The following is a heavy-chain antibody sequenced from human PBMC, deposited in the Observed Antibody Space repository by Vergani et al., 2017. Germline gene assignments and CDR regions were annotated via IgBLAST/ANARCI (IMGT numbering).Heavy chain of an antibody. CDR2: IKQGGSEK. J-gene: IGHJ5*02. CDR3: ARELELRA. CDR1: GFTLSSYW. V-gene: IGHV3-7*01. Sequence: VQLVESGGGSVQPGGSLRLSCAASGFTLSSYWMSWVRPAPGKGLEWVANIKQGGSEKYHVDSVKGRFTISRDNSKNSLYLKMNSQRAEDTAVYYCARELELRAWGQGTLVTVSS. D-gene: IGHD1-1*01.